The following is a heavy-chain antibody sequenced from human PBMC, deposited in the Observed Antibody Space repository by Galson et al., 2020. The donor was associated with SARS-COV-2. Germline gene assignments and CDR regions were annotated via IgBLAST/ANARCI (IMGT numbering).Heavy chain of an antibody. CDR1: GGSISSSGYY. CDR3: ARYHGNDRLFAY. V-gene: IGHV4-31*11. Sequence: SETLSLTCAVSGGSISSSGYYWSWIRQHPGKGLDWIGYTYYSGTTYYNPSLKSRVTISVDTSKNQFSLKLSSVTDADTAVYYCARYHGNDRLFAYWGQGTLVAVSS. J-gene: IGHJ4*02. CDR2: TYYSGTT. D-gene: IGHD3-10*01.